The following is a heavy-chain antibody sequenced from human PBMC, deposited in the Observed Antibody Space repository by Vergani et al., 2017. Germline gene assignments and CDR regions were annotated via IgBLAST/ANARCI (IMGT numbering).Heavy chain of an antibody. CDR1: GYIFTDYY. D-gene: IGHD2-21*01. CDR3: VRRTDGCRGAVCYSAPVYMDV. Sequence: QVQLVQSGSEVKKPGASMKVSCKASGYIFTDYYIHWVRQAPGQGPEWMGWIDTKSGDTSYAQQFQGRVTMTRVPSLRSGYMDLGRLTSDDSAVYYCVRRTDGCRGAVCYSAPVYMDVWGEGTTVTVSS. CDR2: IDTKSGDT. J-gene: IGHJ6*03. V-gene: IGHV1-2*02.